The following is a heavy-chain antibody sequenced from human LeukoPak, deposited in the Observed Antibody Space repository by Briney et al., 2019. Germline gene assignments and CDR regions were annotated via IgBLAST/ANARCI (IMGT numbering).Heavy chain of an antibody. J-gene: IGHJ4*02. D-gene: IGHD1-26*01. CDR2: ISSSSSYI. V-gene: IGHV3-21*01. CDR3: ASTSGGGSYPFNY. Sequence: AGGSLRLSCAASGFTFSSYAMSWVRQAPGKGLEWVSSISSSSSYIYYADSVKGRFTISRDNAKNSLYLQMNSLRAEDTAVYYCASTSGGGSYPFNYWGQGTLVTVSS. CDR1: GFTFSSYA.